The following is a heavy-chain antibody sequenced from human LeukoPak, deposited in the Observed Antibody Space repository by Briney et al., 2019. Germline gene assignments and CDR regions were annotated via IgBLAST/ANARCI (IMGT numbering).Heavy chain of an antibody. D-gene: IGHD5-12*01. CDR1: GYSISSAYY. CDR3: ARGARGNDY. Sequence: SGTLSLTCAVSGYSISSAYYWGWIRQPPGKGLEWIGSIYHSESTYYNPSLKSRVTISVDTSKNQFSLKLTSVTAADTAVYYCARGARGNDYWGQGTLVTVSS. J-gene: IGHJ4*02. V-gene: IGHV4-38-2*01. CDR2: IYHSEST.